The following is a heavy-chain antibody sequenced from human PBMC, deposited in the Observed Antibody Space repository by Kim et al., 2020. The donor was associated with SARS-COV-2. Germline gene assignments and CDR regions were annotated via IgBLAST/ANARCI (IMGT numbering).Heavy chain of an antibody. D-gene: IGHD4-17*01. J-gene: IGHJ4*02. CDR1: GFTFSGSA. V-gene: IGHV3-73*01. CDR2: IRSKANSYAT. Sequence: GGSLRLSCAASGFTFSGSAMHWVRQASGKGLEWVGRIRSKANSYATAYAASVKGRFTISRDDSKNTAYLQMNSRKTEDTAVYYCTRFPSGPTVTTRDYWGQGTLVTVSS. CDR3: TRFPSGPTVTTRDY.